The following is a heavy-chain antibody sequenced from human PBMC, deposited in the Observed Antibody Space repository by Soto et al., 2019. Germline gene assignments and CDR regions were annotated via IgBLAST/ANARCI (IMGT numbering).Heavy chain of an antibody. CDR3: ERRSTDCSSTICYRAGRSNYYYYYGMEV. CDR2: INHSGST. D-gene: IGHD2-2*02. CDR1: GGSFSGYY. Sequence: SETLSLTCAVYGGSFSGYYWSWIRQPPGKGLEWIGEINHSGSTNYNPSLKSRVTISVDTDKNQFSLKLSSVTAADTAVYYCERRSTDCSSTICYRAGRSNYYYYYGMEVWGQGNTVT. V-gene: IGHV4-34*01. J-gene: IGHJ6*02.